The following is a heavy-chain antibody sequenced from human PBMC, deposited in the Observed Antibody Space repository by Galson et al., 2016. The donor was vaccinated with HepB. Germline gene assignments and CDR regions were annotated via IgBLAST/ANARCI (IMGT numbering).Heavy chain of an antibody. CDR2: TYYRSKWHY. CDR3: ASAVQLGRGMHV. D-gene: IGHD1-1*01. J-gene: IGHJ6*02. V-gene: IGHV6-1*01. CDR1: GDSVSSNSVA. Sequence: CAISGDSVSSNSVAWIWVRQSRSRGLEWLGRTYYRSKWHYDYATSVRSRISINPDTSKNQFYLQLNSVTPEDTAVYYCASAVQLGRGMHVWGQRTTVTVSS.